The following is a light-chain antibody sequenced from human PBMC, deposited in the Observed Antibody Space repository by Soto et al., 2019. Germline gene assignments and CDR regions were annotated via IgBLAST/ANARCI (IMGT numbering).Light chain of an antibody. V-gene: IGKV3-11*01. CDR1: QSVSTY. Sequence: ELELTQSPATLSLSPRERATLSCXASQSVSTYVAWYQQKPGQAPRLRSYDASNRATGIPARCSGSGSGTDFTLTISSLEPEDFAVYYCQQYGSSPRTFGQGTKVDIK. CDR3: QQYGSSPRT. J-gene: IGKJ1*01. CDR2: DAS.